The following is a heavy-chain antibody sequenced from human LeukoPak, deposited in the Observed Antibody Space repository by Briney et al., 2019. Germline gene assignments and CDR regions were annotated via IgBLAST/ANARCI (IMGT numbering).Heavy chain of an antibody. Sequence: GGSLRLSCAASGFTFSSYEMNWVRQAPGKGLEWVSYISSSGSTIYYADSVKGRFTISRDNAKNSLYLQMNSLRAEDKAVYYCARDMEPDAFDIWGQGTMVTVSS. CDR3: ARDMEPDAFDI. V-gene: IGHV3-48*03. CDR1: GFTFSSYE. J-gene: IGHJ3*02. CDR2: ISSSGSTI. D-gene: IGHD1-1*01.